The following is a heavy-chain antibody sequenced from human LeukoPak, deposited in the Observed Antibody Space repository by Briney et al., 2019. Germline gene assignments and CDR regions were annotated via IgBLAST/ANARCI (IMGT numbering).Heavy chain of an antibody. CDR2: INPNDGDT. J-gene: IGHJ4*02. CDR3: ARANFLYCSSTTCLFDY. D-gene: IGHD2-2*01. CDR1: GYTFTDCY. Sequence: ASVKVSCKASGYTFTDCYMHWVRQAPGQGFEWMGWINPNDGDTNYAQKFQGRVTMTRDTSISTAHMEVSRLRSDDTAVYYCARANFLYCSSTTCLFDYWGQGTLVTVSS. V-gene: IGHV1-2*02.